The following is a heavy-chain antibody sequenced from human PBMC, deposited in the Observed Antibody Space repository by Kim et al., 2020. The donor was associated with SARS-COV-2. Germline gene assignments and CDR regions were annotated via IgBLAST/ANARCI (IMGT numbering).Heavy chain of an antibody. V-gene: IGHV4-39*01. D-gene: IGHD3-10*01. J-gene: IGHJ4*02. CDR2: IYYRGST. CDR3: ARPSNSITMVRGVYHYFDY. Sequence: SETLSLTCTVSGGSISSSSYYWGWIRQPPGKGLEWIGSIYYRGSTYYNPSLKSRVTISVDTSKNQFSLKLSSVTAADTAVYYCARPSNSITMVRGVYHYFDYWGQGTLVTVSS. CDR1: GGSISSSSYY.